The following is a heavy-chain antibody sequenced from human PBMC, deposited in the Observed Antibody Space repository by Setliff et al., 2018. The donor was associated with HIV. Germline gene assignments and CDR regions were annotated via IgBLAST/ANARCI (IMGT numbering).Heavy chain of an antibody. J-gene: IGHJ6*03. V-gene: IGHV4-61*09. CDR1: GDSMTSGSFY. Sequence: PSETLSVTCTVSGDSMTSGSFYWSWVRQPAGKGLEWIGQVHSTLSTNYNPSLKSRLSISADTSKNQFSLNLRFVTAADTAVYYCASLDGSESPYIYYYYMDVWGKGTAVTVSS. CDR3: ASLDGSESPYIYYYYMDV. CDR2: VHSTLST. D-gene: IGHD3-10*01.